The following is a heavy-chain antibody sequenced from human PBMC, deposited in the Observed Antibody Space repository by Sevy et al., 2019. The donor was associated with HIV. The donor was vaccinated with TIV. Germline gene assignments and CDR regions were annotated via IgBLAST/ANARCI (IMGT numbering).Heavy chain of an antibody. CDR3: AGESVWGRGYS. Sequence: SETLSLTCTVSGGSITSLYWNWIRQPPGKGLEWIANIYYNGHINYNPSLKSRVTLSLDTSKNQFSLRLSSVTAADTAMYYCAGESVWGRGYSWGQGTLVTVSS. D-gene: IGHD1-26*01. CDR2: IYYNGHI. V-gene: IGHV4-59*08. CDR1: GGSITSLY. J-gene: IGHJ4*02.